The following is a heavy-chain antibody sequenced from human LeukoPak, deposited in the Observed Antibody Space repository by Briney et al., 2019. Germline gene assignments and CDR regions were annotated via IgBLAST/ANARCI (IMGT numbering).Heavy chain of an antibody. CDR3: ARTPVVTGNYYFYYMDV. V-gene: IGHV3-30*04. Sequence: PGRSLRLSCAASGFTSSSFPMHWVRQAPGKGLEWVAVISYDGSKKYYADSVKGRISISRDNFKNTLSLQMNNLRVGDTAVYYCARTPVVTGNYYFYYMDVWGKGTTVTVSS. D-gene: IGHD4-23*01. CDR2: ISYDGSKK. CDR1: GFTSSSFP. J-gene: IGHJ6*03.